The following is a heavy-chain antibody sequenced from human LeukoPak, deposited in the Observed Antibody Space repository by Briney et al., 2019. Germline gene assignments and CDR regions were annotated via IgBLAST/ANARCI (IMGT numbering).Heavy chain of an antibody. Sequence: ASVKVSCKASGYTFTSYYMHWVRQAPGQRLEWMGWINAGNGNTKYSQKFQGRVTITRDTSASTAYMELSSLRSEDTAVYYCARNSLYCSGGSCYYGYWGQGTLVTVSS. D-gene: IGHD2-15*01. CDR2: INAGNGNT. V-gene: IGHV1-3*01. CDR1: GYTFTSYY. J-gene: IGHJ4*02. CDR3: ARNSLYCSGGSCYYGY.